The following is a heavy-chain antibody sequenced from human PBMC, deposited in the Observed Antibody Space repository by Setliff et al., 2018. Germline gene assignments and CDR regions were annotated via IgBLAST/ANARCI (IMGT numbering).Heavy chain of an antibody. CDR2: ISAYTGKT. V-gene: IGHV1-18*01. CDR1: GYTFLSYG. D-gene: IGHD3-3*01. J-gene: IGHJ4*02. Sequence: ASVKVSCKAVGYTFLSYGLSWVRQAPGQGLEWMGWISAYTGKTDYAQNFQGRVTMTTDTSTNTAYLELRSLRYDDTAVYFCARAPRLEWILPTFDYCGQGTPVTVSS. CDR3: ARAPRLEWILPTFDY.